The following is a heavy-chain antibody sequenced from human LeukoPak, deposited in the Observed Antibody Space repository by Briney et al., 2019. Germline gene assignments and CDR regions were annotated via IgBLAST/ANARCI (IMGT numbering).Heavy chain of an antibody. D-gene: IGHD3-22*01. CDR2: INQGGSEK. CDR1: GFTFSSYG. CDR3: LGESHDSGWSFDY. J-gene: IGHJ4*02. V-gene: IGHV3-7*01. Sequence: GGSLRLSCSAPGFTFSSYGMNWVRQAPGKGLEWVANINQGGSEKYYVDSVKGRFTISRDNAKNSLYLEMNSLRAEDTAVYYCLGESHDSGWSFDYWGQGTLVTVSS.